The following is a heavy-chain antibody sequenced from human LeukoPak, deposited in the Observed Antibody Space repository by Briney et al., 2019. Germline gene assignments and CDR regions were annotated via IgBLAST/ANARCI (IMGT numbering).Heavy chain of an antibody. Sequence: GGSLRLSCAASGFTVSSNHMSWVRQAPGKGLEWVSVIYSGGSTYYADSVKGRFTISRDNSKNTLYLQMNSLRAEDTAVYYCARVPNSIAVAGWGSFDYWGQGTLVTVSS. CDR1: GFTVSSNH. V-gene: IGHV3-53*01. J-gene: IGHJ4*02. D-gene: IGHD6-19*01. CDR2: IYSGGST. CDR3: ARVPNSIAVAGWGSFDY.